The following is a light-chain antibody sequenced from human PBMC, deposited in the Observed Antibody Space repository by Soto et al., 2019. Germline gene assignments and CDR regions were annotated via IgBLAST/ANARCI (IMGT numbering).Light chain of an antibody. CDR1: SSDVGGYNF. CDR2: EDS. CDR3: SSYINSSTLV. J-gene: IGLJ3*02. V-gene: IGLV2-14*01. Sequence: QSALTQPASVSGSPGQSITISCTGTSSDVGGYNFVSWYQHHPVKAPKLMIYEDSNRPSGVSNRFSGSKSCNTASLTISGIQAEDEADYYCSSYINSSTLVFGGGTKLTVL.